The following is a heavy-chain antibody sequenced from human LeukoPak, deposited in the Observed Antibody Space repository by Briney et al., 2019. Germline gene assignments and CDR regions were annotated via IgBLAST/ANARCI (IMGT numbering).Heavy chain of an antibody. CDR2: ISGSGGST. V-gene: IGHV3-23*01. CDR3: ARDGYDILTGYPHDNWFDP. Sequence: PGGSLRLSCAASGFTFSSYAMSWVRQAPGKGLEWVSAISGSGGSTYYADSVKGRFTISRDNSKNTLYLQMNSLRAEDTAVYYCARDGYDILTGYPHDNWFDPWGQGTLVTVSS. D-gene: IGHD3-9*01. CDR1: GFTFSSYA. J-gene: IGHJ5*02.